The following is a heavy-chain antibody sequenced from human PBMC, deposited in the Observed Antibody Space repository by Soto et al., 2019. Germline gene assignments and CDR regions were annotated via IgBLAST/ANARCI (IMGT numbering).Heavy chain of an antibody. CDR2: IFSKGHT. Sequence: SESLSLTFIVPGGSISDKYWNWVRQPPLKGLEWIGLIFSKGHTDYNPSLKSRVTMSVDASKNQFSLRLTSMTAADTAVYYCVASLAASGLNWLDPWGQGTLVRVSS. CDR1: GGSISDKY. V-gene: IGHV4-4*07. D-gene: IGHD6-13*01. CDR3: VASLAASGLNWLDP. J-gene: IGHJ5*02.